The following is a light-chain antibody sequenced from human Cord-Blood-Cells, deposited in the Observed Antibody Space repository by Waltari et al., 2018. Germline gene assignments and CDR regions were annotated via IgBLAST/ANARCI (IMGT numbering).Light chain of an antibody. CDR3: QQYYSTPYT. CDR2: WAS. CDR1: QSVLYSPNNKNY. J-gene: IGKJ2*01. Sequence: DIVMTQSPDSLAVSLGERATINCKSSQSVLYSPNNKNYLAWYQQKPGQPHKLLIYWASTRESGVPDRFSGSGSGTDFTLTISSLQAEDVAVYYCQQYYSTPYTFGQGTKLEIK. V-gene: IGKV4-1*01.